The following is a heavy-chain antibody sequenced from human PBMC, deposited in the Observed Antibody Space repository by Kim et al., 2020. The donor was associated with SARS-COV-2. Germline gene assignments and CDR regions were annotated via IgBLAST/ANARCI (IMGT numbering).Heavy chain of an antibody. J-gene: IGHJ4*02. CDR3: ARAGDSSGYGIGY. CDR1: GFTFSSYE. D-gene: IGHD3-22*01. Sequence: GGSLRLSCAASGFTFSSYEMNWVRQAPGKGLEWVSYISSGGSTIYYADSVKGRFTISRDNAKNSLYLQMNSLRAEDTAVYYCARAGDSSGYGIGYWGQGTLVTVSS. CDR2: ISSGGSTI. V-gene: IGHV3-48*03.